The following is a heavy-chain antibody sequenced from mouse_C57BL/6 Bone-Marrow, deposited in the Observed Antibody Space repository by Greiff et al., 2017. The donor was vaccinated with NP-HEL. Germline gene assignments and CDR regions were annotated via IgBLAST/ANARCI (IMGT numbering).Heavy chain of an antibody. CDR2: IHPNSGST. CDR1: GYTFTSYG. Sequence: VKLQQSGAELARPGASVKLSCKASGYTFTSYGISWVKQRTGQGLEWIGMIHPNSGSTNYNEKFKSKATLTVDKSSSTAYMQLSSLTSEDSAVYYCARFYGSRVYFDVWGTGTTVTVSS. D-gene: IGHD1-1*01. CDR3: ARFYGSRVYFDV. J-gene: IGHJ1*03. V-gene: IGHV1-81*01.